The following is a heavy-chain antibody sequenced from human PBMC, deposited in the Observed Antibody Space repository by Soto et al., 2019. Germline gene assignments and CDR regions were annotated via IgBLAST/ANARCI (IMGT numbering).Heavy chain of an antibody. CDR2: ISSSGSDI. CDR1: GFSFSSYS. D-gene: IGHD3-16*01. V-gene: IGHV3-21*02. Sequence: EVQLGESGGGLVKPGGSLRLSCAASGFSFSSYSINWVRQAPGKGLEWVSCISSSGSDIYYADSAKGRFTISRDNTKNSLVLQMNSLRAEDTAVYYCAKVGPVWGAADFWGQGTPVTVSS. J-gene: IGHJ4*02. CDR3: AKVGPVWGAADF.